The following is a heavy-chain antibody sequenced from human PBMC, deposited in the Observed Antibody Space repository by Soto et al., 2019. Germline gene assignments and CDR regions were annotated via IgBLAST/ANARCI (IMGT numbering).Heavy chain of an antibody. CDR2: IYYSGGT. CDR1: GGSISNNY. V-gene: IGHV4-59*08. D-gene: IGHD3-16*01. J-gene: IGHJ4*02. CDR3: ARAAYDYVRGSWWGFDS. Sequence: QVQLQESGPGLVKPSETLSLTCSVSGGSISNNYWSWIRQPPGKGLEWIGDIYYSGGTNYNPSLKSRVTISVDTSKNQFSLKLTSVTAADTAVYYCARAAYDYVRGSWWGFDSWGQGTLVTVSS.